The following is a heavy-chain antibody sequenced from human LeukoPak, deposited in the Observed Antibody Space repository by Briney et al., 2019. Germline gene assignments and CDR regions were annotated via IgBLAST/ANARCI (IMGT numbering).Heavy chain of an antibody. CDR1: GGSISSYY. D-gene: IGHD6-6*01. CDR3: ARDIGYSSSAGDMDV. V-gene: IGHV4-4*07. CDR2: IYTSGST. J-gene: IGHJ6*03. Sequence: PSETLSLTCTVSGGSISSYYWSWIRQPPGKGLEWIGRIYTSGSTNYNPSLKSRVTMSVDTSKNQFSLKLSSVTAADTAVYYCARDIGYSSSAGDMDVWGKGTTVTVSS.